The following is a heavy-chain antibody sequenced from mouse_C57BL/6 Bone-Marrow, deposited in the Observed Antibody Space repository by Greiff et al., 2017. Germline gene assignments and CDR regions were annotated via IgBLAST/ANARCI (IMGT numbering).Heavy chain of an antibody. CDR2: ISDGGSYT. D-gene: IGHD2-12*01. V-gene: IGHV5-4*01. J-gene: IGHJ1*03. Sequence: EVKLVESGGGLVKPGGSLKLSCAASGFTFSSYAMSWVRQTPEKRLEWVATISDGGSYTYYPDNVKGRFTISRDKAKNNLYLQMSHLKSEDTAMYYCAREVTYDVWGTGTTVTVSS. CDR1: GFTFSSYA. CDR3: AREVTYDV.